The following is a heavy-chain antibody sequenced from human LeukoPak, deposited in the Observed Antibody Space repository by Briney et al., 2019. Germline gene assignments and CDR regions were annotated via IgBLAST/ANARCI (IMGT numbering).Heavy chain of an antibody. Sequence: PSETLSLTCTVSGGSISSYYWSWIRQPPGKGLEWIGYIYYSGSTNYNPSLKSRVTISVDTYKNQFSLKLSSVTAADTAVYYCAREILTYGSGSYYKVLDPWGQGTLVTVSS. V-gene: IGHV4-59*01. CDR3: AREILTYGSGSYYKVLDP. J-gene: IGHJ5*02. CDR2: IYYSGST. CDR1: GGSISSYY. D-gene: IGHD3-10*01.